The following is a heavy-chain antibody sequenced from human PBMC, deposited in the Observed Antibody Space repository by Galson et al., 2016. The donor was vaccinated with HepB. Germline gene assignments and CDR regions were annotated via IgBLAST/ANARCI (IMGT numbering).Heavy chain of an antibody. D-gene: IGHD1-26*01. Sequence: SVKVSCKVSGYTLTELSMHWVRQAPGTGLEWVGGFDPEDAETIYAQKFQGRVTMTEDTSTDPAYMEPSSLRSEDTAVYYCAPGGLLSGVYFRSGFDAFDIWGQGTMVTVSS. V-gene: IGHV1-24*01. J-gene: IGHJ3*02. CDR2: FDPEDAET. CDR1: GYTLTELS. CDR3: APGGLLSGVYFRSGFDAFDI.